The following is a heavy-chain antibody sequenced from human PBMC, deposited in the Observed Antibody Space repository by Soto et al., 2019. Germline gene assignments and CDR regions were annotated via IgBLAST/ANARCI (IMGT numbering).Heavy chain of an antibody. V-gene: IGHV4-4*07. J-gene: IGHJ5*02. CDR3: ARDFYFVIGDFEVMRWILDP. CDR1: GGSINTYY. CDR2: VYTTGST. D-gene: IGHD3-16*02. Sequence: SETLSLTCTVTGGSINTYYWSWIRQSAGKGLEWIGRVYTTGSTNYNPSLKSRVTISVDTSRNQFSLSLRSVTAADTAVYYSARDFYFVIGDFEVMRWILDPWGQGTLVTVSS.